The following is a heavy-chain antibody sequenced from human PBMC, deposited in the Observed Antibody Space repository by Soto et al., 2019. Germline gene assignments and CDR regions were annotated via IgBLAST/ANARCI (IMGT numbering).Heavy chain of an antibody. J-gene: IGHJ4*02. V-gene: IGHV3-30*03. Sequence: QVQLVDSGGGVVQPGRSLRLSCAASGFTFSSYVMHWVRQAPGKGLEWVAAISYDGSNKYYADSVKGRFTISRDNSKNTLYLQMNSLRAEDTAVYYCARDGNYDFDYWGQGTLVTVSS. CDR3: ARDGNYDFDY. D-gene: IGHD4-4*01. CDR1: GFTFSSYV. CDR2: ISYDGSNK.